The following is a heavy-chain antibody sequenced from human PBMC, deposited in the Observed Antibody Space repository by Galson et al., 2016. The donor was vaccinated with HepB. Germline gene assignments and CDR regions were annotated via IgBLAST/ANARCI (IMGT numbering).Heavy chain of an antibody. CDR2: IDPSDSHI. CDR3: ARQGIVGGTSDY. Sequence: QSGAEVKKTGESLRISCKGSGYNFTNYWITWVRQMPGKGLEWMGRIDPSDSHINYGPSLQGHVTISIDKSSTTAYLQWSSLKASDTAMYYCARQGIVGGTSDYWGQGTLVTVYS. J-gene: IGHJ4*02. CDR1: GYNFTNYW. D-gene: IGHD1-26*01. V-gene: IGHV5-10-1*01.